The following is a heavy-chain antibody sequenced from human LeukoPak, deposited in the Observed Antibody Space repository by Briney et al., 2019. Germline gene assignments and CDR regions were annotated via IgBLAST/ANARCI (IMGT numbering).Heavy chain of an antibody. V-gene: IGHV4-4*07. D-gene: IGHD4/OR15-4a*01. J-gene: IGHJ3*02. Sequence: PSETLSLTCTVSGGSISSYYWSWIRQPAGKGLEWIGRIYTSGSTNYNPSLKSRVTMSVDTSKNQFSLKLSSVTAADTAAYYCARAKDNYRGNDAFDIWGQGTMVTVSS. CDR1: GGSISSYY. CDR3: ARAKDNYRGNDAFDI. CDR2: IYTSGST.